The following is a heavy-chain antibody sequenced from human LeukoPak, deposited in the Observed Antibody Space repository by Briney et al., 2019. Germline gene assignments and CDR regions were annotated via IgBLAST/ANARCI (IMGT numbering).Heavy chain of an antibody. J-gene: IGHJ5*02. Sequence: ASVKVSCKASGYTSTSYGISWVRQAPGQGLEWMGWISAYNGKTNYAQKLQGRVTMTTDTSTSTAYMELRSLRSDDTAVYYCARSIVVVVAATDTNWFDPWGQGTLVTVSS. CDR3: ARSIVVVVAATDTNWFDP. CDR2: ISAYNGKT. D-gene: IGHD2-15*01. V-gene: IGHV1-18*01. CDR1: GYTSTSYG.